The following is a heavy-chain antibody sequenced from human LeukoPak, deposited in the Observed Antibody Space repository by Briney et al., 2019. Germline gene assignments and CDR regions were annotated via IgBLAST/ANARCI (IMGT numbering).Heavy chain of an antibody. CDR2: IYYSGST. D-gene: IGHD2-2*01. CDR1: GGSISSSSYY. CDR3: ARLGVVVVPAAIDY. J-gene: IGHJ4*02. Sequence: SETLPLTCTVSGGSISSSSYYWGWIRQPPGKGLEWIGSIYYSGSTYYNPSLKSRVTISVDTSKNQFSLKLSSVTAADTAVYYCARLGVVVVPAAIDYWGQGTLVTVSS. V-gene: IGHV4-39*01.